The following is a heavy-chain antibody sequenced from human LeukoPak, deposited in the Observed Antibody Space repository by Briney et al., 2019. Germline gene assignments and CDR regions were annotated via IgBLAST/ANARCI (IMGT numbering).Heavy chain of an antibody. CDR3: ARAGTTVTTPYYYGMDV. J-gene: IGHJ6*02. CDR1: GFTFSSFA. V-gene: IGHV3-30-3*01. D-gene: IGHD4-17*01. Sequence: PGRSLRLSCAASGFTFSSFALHWVRQAPGKGLEWVAVISFDGSNKYYADPVKGRFTISRDNSKNTLYLQMSSLRAEDTAVYYCARAGTTVTTPYYYGMDVWGQGTTVTVSS. CDR2: ISFDGSNK.